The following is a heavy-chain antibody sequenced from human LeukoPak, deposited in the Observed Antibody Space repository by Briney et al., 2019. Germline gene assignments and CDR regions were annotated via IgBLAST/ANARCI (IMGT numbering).Heavy chain of an antibody. CDR1: GGSFSGYY. J-gene: IGHJ5*02. CDR3: ARSVGITGTTGDWFDP. D-gene: IGHD1-20*01. Sequence: SETLSLTCAVYGGSFSGYYWSWIRQPPGKGLEWIGEINHSGSTNYNPSLKSRVTISVDTSKNQFSLKLNSVTAADTAVYYCARSVGITGTTGDWFDPWGQGTLVTVSS. CDR2: INHSGST. V-gene: IGHV4-34*01.